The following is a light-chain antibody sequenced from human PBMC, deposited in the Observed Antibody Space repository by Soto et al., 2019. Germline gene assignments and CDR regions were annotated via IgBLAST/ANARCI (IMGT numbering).Light chain of an antibody. CDR2: DVS. Sequence: QSVLTQPASVSGSPLQSITISCTGTSSDVGGYNYVSWYQQHPGKAPKLMIYDVSYRPSGVSDRFSGSKSGNTASLTISGLQSEDEADYYCDSYTSGSSYVFGTGTKVTVL. CDR1: SSDVGGYNY. J-gene: IGLJ1*01. V-gene: IGLV2-14*01. CDR3: DSYTSGSSYV.